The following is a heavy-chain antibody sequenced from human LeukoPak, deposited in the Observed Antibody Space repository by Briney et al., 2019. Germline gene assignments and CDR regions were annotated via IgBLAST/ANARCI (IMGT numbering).Heavy chain of an antibody. V-gene: IGHV4-34*01. CDR2: INHSGST. CDR3: ARACYDSSGFDAFDI. Sequence: PSETLSLTCAVYGWSFSGYYWSWIRQPPGKGLEWIGEINHSGSTNYNPSLKSRVTISVDTYKNQFSLKLSSVTAADTAVYYCARACYDSSGFDAFDIWGQGTMVTVSS. J-gene: IGHJ3*02. D-gene: IGHD3-22*01. CDR1: GWSFSGYY.